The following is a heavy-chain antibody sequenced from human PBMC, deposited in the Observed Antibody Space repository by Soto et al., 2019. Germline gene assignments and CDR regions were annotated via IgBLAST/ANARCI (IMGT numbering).Heavy chain of an antibody. V-gene: IGHV1-2*02. CDR2: INPNSGGT. CDR3: ARDEFLGNWNSVFY. J-gene: IGHJ4*02. D-gene: IGHD1-7*01. Sequence: VSVKVSCKSSGYTFTGYYMHWVRQAPGQGLEWMGWINPNSGGTNYAQKFQGRVTMTRDTYISTAYMELSRLRSDDTAVYYCARDEFLGNWNSVFYWGQGTLVSV. CDR1: GYTFTGYY.